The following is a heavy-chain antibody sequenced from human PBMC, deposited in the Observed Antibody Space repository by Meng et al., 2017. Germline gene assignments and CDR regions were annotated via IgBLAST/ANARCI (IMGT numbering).Heavy chain of an antibody. V-gene: IGHV6-1*01. CDR3: ARGSYSFDS. D-gene: IGHD1-26*01. J-gene: IGHJ4*02. CDR2: SYYRSKRYH. Sequence: QRLQPAQRRGQPPLHRALIRASSEGSVSSNSTAGNWVRQSPSRGLDWLGRSYYRSKRYHNYAEYVKSRISIDPDTSKIQFSLQLRSVTPEDSAVYYCARGSYSFDSWGQRTLVTVSS. CDR1: EGSVSSNSTA.